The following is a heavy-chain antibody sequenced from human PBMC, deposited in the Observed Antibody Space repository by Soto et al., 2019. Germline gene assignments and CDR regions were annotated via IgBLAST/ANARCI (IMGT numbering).Heavy chain of an antibody. CDR2: INAGNGNT. J-gene: IGHJ5*02. D-gene: IGHD3-3*01. CDR1: GYTFTSYA. CDR3: ARDFHYYDFWSGYYKYPELCNWFDP. Sequence: GASVKVSCKASGYTFTSYAMHWVRQAPGQRLEWMGWINAGNGNTKYSQKFQGRVTITRDTSASTAYMELSSLRSEDTAVYYCARDFHYYDFWSGYYKYPELCNWFDPWGQGTLVTVSS. V-gene: IGHV1-3*01.